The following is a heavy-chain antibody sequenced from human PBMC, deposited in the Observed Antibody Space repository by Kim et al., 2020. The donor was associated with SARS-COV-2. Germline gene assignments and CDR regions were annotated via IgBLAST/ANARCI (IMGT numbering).Heavy chain of an antibody. D-gene: IGHD3-9*01. CDR3: AGQPLKSLRYFDWLDGWYFEL. V-gene: IGHV4-39*01. CDR1: GGSISSSSYY. Sequence: SETLSLTCTVSGGSISSSSYYWGWIRQPPGKGLEWIGSIYYSGSTYYNPSLKSRVTISVDTSKNQFSLKLSSVTAADTAVYYCAGQPLKSLRYFDWLDGWYFELWGRGALVSVSS. J-gene: IGHJ2*01. CDR2: IYYSGST.